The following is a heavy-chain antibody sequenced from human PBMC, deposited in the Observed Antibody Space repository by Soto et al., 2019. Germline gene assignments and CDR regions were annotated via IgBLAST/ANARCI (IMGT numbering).Heavy chain of an antibody. J-gene: IGHJ6*02. Sequence: QVQLVESGGGLVKPGGSLRLSCAASGFTFSDYYMSWIRQAPGKGLEWVSYISSSSSYTNYADSVKGRFTISRDNAKNSLYLQMNSLRAEDTAVYYCGRGGSSWYYYYGMDVWGQGTTVTVSS. D-gene: IGHD6-13*01. CDR2: ISSSSSYT. CDR1: GFTFSDYY. V-gene: IGHV3-11*06. CDR3: GRGGSSWYYYYGMDV.